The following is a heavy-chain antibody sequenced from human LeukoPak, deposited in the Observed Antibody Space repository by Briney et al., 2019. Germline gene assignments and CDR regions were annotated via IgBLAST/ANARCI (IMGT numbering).Heavy chain of an antibody. Sequence: SETLSLTCAVHGGSFSGYYWSWIRQPPGKGLEWIGEINHSGSTNYNPSLKSRVTISVDTSKNQFSLKLSSVTAADTAVYYCARGTHPLRTGNFDYWGQGTLVTVSS. D-gene: IGHD3-3*01. J-gene: IGHJ4*02. V-gene: IGHV4-34*01. CDR1: GGSFSGYY. CDR2: INHSGST. CDR3: ARGTHPLRTGNFDY.